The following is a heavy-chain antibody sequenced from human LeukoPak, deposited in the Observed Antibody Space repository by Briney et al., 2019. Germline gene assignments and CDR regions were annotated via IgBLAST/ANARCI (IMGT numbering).Heavy chain of an antibody. J-gene: IGHJ6*03. CDR3: TTDLNSTIFGVVKLWPYYMDV. D-gene: IGHD3-3*01. CDR2: ISSSSSYI. CDR1: GFTFSSYS. V-gene: IGHV3-21*03. Sequence: GGSLRLSCAASGFTFSSYSMNWVRQAPGKGLEWVSSISSSSSYIYYADSVKGRFTISRDNAKNSLYLQMNSLKTEDTAVYYCTTDLNSTIFGVVKLWPYYMDVWGKGTTVTVPS.